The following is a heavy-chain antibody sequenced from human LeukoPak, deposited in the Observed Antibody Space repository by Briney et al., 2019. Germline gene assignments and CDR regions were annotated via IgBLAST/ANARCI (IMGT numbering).Heavy chain of an antibody. J-gene: IGHJ4*02. Sequence: SETLSLTCSVSGHSISSGYYWGWIRPPPGKGLEWIGTMYHRGSTYYNPSLKSRVTMSGDTSKNHFSLKLSSVIAADAAVYYCARGFSGSSDFDYWGQGTLVTVSS. CDR1: GHSISSGYY. CDR2: MYHRGST. V-gene: IGHV4-38-2*01. CDR3: ARGFSGSSDFDY. D-gene: IGHD1-26*01.